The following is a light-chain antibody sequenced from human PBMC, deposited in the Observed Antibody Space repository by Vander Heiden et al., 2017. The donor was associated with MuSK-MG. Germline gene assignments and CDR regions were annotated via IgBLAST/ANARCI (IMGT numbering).Light chain of an antibody. V-gene: IGKV1-5*03. CDR3: QQYKSYT. CDR1: QSISSW. CDR2: KAS. J-gene: IGKJ2*01. Sequence: DIQMTQSPSTLSASVGDRVTITCRASQSISSWLAWYQQKPGKAPKLLIYKASSLESGVPSRFSGSGSGTEFTRTISSLQPDDFATYYCQQYKSYTFGQETKLEIK.